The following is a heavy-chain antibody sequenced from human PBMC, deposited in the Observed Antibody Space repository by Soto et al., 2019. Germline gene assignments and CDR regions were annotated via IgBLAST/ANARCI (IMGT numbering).Heavy chain of an antibody. CDR1: GGTFSNYA. CDR2: ITPFFGTA. CDR3: AQTLGLAVAGPGRFDL. Sequence: VQLVQSGAEVKKPGSSVKVSCKASGGTFSNYAISWVRQAPGQGLEWMGGITPFFGTANYAQKSQGRVTITADESMSTAYMELSRLRSEDTAVYYCAQTLGLAVAGPGRFDLWGRGTLVTVSS. D-gene: IGHD6-19*01. J-gene: IGHJ2*01. V-gene: IGHV1-69*12.